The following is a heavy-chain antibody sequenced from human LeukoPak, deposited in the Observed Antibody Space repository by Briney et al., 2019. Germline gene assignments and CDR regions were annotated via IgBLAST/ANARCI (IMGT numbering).Heavy chain of an antibody. CDR2: INPNSGGT. J-gene: IGHJ1*01. D-gene: IGHD3-22*01. V-gene: IGHV1-2*06. CDR3: AATRIVVVPGPLQH. CDR1: GYTFTGYY. Sequence: ASVKVSCKASGYTFTGYYMHWVRQAPGQGLEWMGRINPNSGGTNYAQKFQGRVTMTRDTSISTAYMELSSLRSEDTAVYYCAATRIVVVPGPLQHWGQGTLVTVSS.